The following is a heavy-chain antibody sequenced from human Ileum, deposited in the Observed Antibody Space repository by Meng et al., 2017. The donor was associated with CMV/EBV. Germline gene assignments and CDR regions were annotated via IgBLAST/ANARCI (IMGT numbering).Heavy chain of an antibody. CDR1: NGSISSGDYS. D-gene: IGHD1-1*01. J-gene: IGHJ1*01. CDR3: ARNRKTGTFAEYFQH. V-gene: IGHV4-30-4*08. CDR2: IYYSGST. Sequence: LRLSCTVSNGSISSGDYSWSWIRQPPGKGLEWIGFIYYSGSTYYNPSLKSRVTISVDTSKNQFSLKLTSVTAADTAVYYCARNRKTGTFAEYFQHWGQGTLVTVSS.